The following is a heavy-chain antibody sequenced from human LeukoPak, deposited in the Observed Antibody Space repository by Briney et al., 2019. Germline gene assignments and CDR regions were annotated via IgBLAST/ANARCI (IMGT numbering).Heavy chain of an antibody. D-gene: IGHD5-24*01. CDR3: AVATIKDYFDY. J-gene: IGHJ4*02. V-gene: IGHV3-48*03. CDR1: GFTFSSYE. Sequence: GGSLRLSCAASGFTFSSYEMNWVRQAPGKGLEWVSYISSSGSTIYYADSVKGRFTISRDNAKNPLYLQMNSLRAEDTAVYYCAVATIKDYFDYWGQGTLVTVSS. CDR2: ISSSGSTI.